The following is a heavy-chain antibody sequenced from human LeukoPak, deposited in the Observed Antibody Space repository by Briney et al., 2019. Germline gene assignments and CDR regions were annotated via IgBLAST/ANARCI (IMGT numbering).Heavy chain of an antibody. J-gene: IGHJ4*02. CDR1: GYTFTGYY. D-gene: IGHD6-13*01. Sequence: GASVKVSCKASGYTFTGYYMHWVRQAPGQGLEWMGWINPNSGGTNYAQKFQGRVTMTRDTSISTAYMELSRLRSDDTAVYYCARDSRAYSSSWPIGYWGQGTLVTVSS. CDR3: ARDSRAYSSSWPIGY. V-gene: IGHV1-2*02. CDR2: INPNSGGT.